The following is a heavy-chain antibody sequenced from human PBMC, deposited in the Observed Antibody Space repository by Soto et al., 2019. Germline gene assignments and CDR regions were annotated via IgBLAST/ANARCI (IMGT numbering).Heavy chain of an antibody. CDR3: ARVGYCSSTSCYPYYFDY. J-gene: IGHJ4*02. CDR1: GFTFSSYG. CDR2: IWYDGSNK. Sequence: QVQLVESGGGVVQPGRSLRLSCAASGFTFSSYGMHWVRQAPGKGLEWVAVIWYDGSNKYYADSVKGRFTISRDNSKNTLYLQMNSLRAEDTAVYYCARVGYCSSTSCYPYYFDYCGQGTLVTVSS. V-gene: IGHV3-33*01. D-gene: IGHD2-2*01.